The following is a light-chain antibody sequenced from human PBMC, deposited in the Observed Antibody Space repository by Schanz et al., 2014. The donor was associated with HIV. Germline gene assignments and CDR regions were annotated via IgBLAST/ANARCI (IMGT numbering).Light chain of an antibody. CDR1: AFNIGQNY. CDR3: GTWDSSLSGVV. J-gene: IGLJ2*01. CDR2: VNH. Sequence: QSVLTQPPSVSAAPGQRVTISCAGSAFNIGQNYVSWFQQFPGTAPKLLIYVNHQRPSDIPDRFSGSKTGTSATLAIIGLQTGDEADYYCGTWDSSLSGVVFGGGTKLTVL. V-gene: IGLV1-51*01.